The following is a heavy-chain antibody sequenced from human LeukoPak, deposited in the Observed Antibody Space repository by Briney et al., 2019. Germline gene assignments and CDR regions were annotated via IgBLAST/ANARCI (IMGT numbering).Heavy chain of an antibody. CDR2: IDQDGSMR. D-gene: IGHD6-13*01. CDR1: GFTFSSFW. J-gene: IGHJ4*02. V-gene: IGHV3-7*01. Sequence: GGSLRLSCVASGFTFSSFWMSWVRQAPGKGREFVANIDQDGSMRNYVDSVKGRFIISRDNAKNSLYLQMDSLRAEDTAVYFCARVPGSSSFDYWGLGTPVTVSS. CDR3: ARVPGSSSFDY.